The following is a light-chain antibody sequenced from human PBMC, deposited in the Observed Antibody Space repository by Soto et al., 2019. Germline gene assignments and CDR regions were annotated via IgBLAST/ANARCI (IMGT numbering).Light chain of an antibody. CDR2: VTS. J-gene: IGKJ3*01. CDR3: QQTNSFPFT. V-gene: IGKV1-12*01. CDR1: QGINSW. Sequence: DIQMTQSPSSVSASVGDRVTITCRASQGINSWLAWYQQKPGKAPKLLIYVTSSLQSGVPSRFSGSGSGTDFTLTISSLQPEDSATYYCQQTNSFPFTFGPGTKVEIK.